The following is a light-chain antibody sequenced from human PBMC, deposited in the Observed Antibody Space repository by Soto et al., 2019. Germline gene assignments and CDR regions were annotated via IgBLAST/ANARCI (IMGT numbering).Light chain of an antibody. J-gene: IGKJ2*02. CDR2: AAS. CDR1: QDIGNY. CDR3: LQHDNKPWT. V-gene: IGKV1-17*01. Sequence: DIQMTQSPPSLSASVGDRVTITCRASQDIGNYLGWYQQKPGQAPKRLIYAASSLQSGVPSRFSGSGSGTEFPLTISSLQPEDFANYYCLQHDNKPWTFGQGTKLEIK.